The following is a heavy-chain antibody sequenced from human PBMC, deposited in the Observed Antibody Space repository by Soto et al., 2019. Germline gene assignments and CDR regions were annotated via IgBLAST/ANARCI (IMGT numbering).Heavy chain of an antibody. D-gene: IGHD3-10*01. CDR3: AKGLKFRKIHLAEYFQH. Sequence: GGSLRLSCAASGFTFSSYAMHWVRQAPGKGLEWVAVISYDGSNKYYADSVKGRFTISRDNSKNTLYLQMNSLRAEDTAVYYCAKGLKFRKIHLAEYFQHWGQGTLVTVSS. J-gene: IGHJ1*01. CDR1: GFTFSSYA. V-gene: IGHV3-30-3*01. CDR2: ISYDGSNK.